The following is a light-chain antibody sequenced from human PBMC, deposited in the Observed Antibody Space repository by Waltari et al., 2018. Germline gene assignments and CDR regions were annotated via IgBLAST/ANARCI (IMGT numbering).Light chain of an antibody. CDR2: GAS. CDR3: QQSQGFPYT. V-gene: IGKV1-39*01. J-gene: IGKJ2*01. CDR1: HNIYVF. Sequence: DIQMTQSPSSLSASVGGSVTMSCRASHNIYVFLNWYQQKPGKAPKLLMFGASSLQNGVPSRFNGSGSGTDFTLTITSLSSEDSATYYCQQSQGFPYTFGQGTKLEIK.